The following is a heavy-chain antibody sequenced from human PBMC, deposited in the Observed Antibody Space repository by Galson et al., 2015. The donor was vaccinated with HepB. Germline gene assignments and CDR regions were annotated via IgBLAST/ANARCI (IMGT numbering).Heavy chain of an antibody. D-gene: IGHD3-3*01. CDR3: ARADYDFWSGPAGNNWFDP. J-gene: IGHJ5*02. Sequence: SVKVSCKASGYTFTRYDINWVRQATGQGLEWMGWMNPNSGNTGYAQKFQGRVTMTRNTSISTAYMELSSLRSEDTAVYYCARADYDFWSGPAGNNWFDPWGQGTLVTVSS. CDR1: GYTFTRYD. V-gene: IGHV1-8*01. CDR2: MNPNSGNT.